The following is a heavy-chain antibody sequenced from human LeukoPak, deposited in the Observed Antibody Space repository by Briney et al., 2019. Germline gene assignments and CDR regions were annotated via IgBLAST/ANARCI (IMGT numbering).Heavy chain of an antibody. CDR2: IYYSGST. V-gene: IGHV4-39*07. CDR1: GGSISSSSYY. J-gene: IGHJ5*02. CDR3: ARAPNLWFGEGPTQQGFDP. D-gene: IGHD3-10*01. Sequence: SETLSLTRTVSGGSISSSSYYWGWIRQPPGKGLEWIGSIYYSGSTYYNPSLKSRVTISVDTSKNQFSLKLSSVTAADTAVCYCARAPNLWFGEGPTQQGFDPWGQGTLVTVSS.